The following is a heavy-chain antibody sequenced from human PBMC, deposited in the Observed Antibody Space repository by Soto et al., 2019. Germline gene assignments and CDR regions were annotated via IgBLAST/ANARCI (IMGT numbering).Heavy chain of an antibody. D-gene: IGHD3-22*01. CDR1: GYTFTSYG. Sequence: ASVKVSCKASGYTFTSYGISWVRQAPGQGLEWMGWISAYNGNTNYAQKLQGRVTMTTDTSTSTAYMELRSLRSDDTAVYYCARDRYYDSSGYSPGAIDIWGQGTMVTVSS. CDR2: ISAYNGNT. V-gene: IGHV1-18*01. CDR3: ARDRYYDSSGYSPGAIDI. J-gene: IGHJ3*02.